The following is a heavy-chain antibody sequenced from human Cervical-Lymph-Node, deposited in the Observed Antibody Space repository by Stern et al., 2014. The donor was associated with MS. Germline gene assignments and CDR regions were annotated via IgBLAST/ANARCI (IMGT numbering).Heavy chain of an antibody. CDR3: ARILAGDIDY. D-gene: IGHD2-21*01. J-gene: IGHJ4*02. CDR1: GYTFSMYG. V-gene: IGHV1-18*01. Sequence: QMQLVQSGVEVKKPGASVKVSCKASGYTFSMYGISWVRQAPGQGLEWMGWINAYNGNTDYAQKFQGRVTMTTHTPTSTAYMELRSLRSDDTAVYYCARILAGDIDYWGQGTLVTVSS. CDR2: INAYNGNT.